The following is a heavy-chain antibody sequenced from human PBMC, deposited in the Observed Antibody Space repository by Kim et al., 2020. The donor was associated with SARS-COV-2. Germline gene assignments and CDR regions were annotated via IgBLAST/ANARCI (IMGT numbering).Heavy chain of an antibody. CDR2: IYPGDSDT. V-gene: IGHV5-51*01. D-gene: IGHD2-15*01. Sequence: GESLKISCKGSGYSFTSYWIGWVRQMPGKGLEWMGIIYPGDSDTRYSPSFQGQVTISADKSISTAYLQWSSLKASDTAMYYCARHSGVAAVGPRSNYGMDVWGQGTTVTVSS. J-gene: IGHJ6*02. CDR3: ARHSGVAAVGPRSNYGMDV. CDR1: GYSFTSYW.